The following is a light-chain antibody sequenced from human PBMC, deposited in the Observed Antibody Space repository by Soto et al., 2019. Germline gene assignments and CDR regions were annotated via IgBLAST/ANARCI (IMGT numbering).Light chain of an antibody. V-gene: IGKV1-39*01. CDR1: QSISSY. CDR3: QQYGSSPFT. Sequence: DIQMTQSPSSLSASVGDRVTITCRASQSISSYLNWYQQKPGKAPKLLTYAASSLQSGVPSRFSGSGSGTDFTLTISSLQPEDFAVYYCQQYGSSPFTFGPGTKVDIK. J-gene: IGKJ3*01. CDR2: AAS.